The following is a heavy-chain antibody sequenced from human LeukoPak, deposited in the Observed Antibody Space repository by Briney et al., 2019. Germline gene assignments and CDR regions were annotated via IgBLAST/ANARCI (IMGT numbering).Heavy chain of an antibody. CDR3: ARVRNYDFWSGYYRFDP. V-gene: IGHV1-69*13. D-gene: IGHD3-3*01. CDR1: GGTFSSYA. CDR2: IIPILGTA. J-gene: IGHJ5*02. Sequence: SVKVSCKASGGTFSSYAISWVRQAPGQGLEWMGGIIPILGTANYAQKFQGRVTITADESTSTAYMELSSLRSEDTAVYYCARVRNYDFWSGYYRFDPWGQGTLVTVSS.